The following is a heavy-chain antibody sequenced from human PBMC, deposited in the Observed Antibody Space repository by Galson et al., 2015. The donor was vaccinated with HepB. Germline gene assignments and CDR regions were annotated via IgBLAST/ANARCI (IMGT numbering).Heavy chain of an antibody. CDR3: AKTGSRGDWFDP. CDR1: GYTFTSYA. D-gene: IGHD1-1*01. V-gene: IGHV1-3*01. CDR2: INAGNGNT. J-gene: IGHJ5*02. Sequence: SVKVSCKASGYTFTSYAMHWVRQAPGQRLEWMGWINAGNGNTKYSQKFQGRVTITRDTSASTAYMELSSLRSEDTAVYYCAKTGSRGDWFDPWGQGTLVTVSS.